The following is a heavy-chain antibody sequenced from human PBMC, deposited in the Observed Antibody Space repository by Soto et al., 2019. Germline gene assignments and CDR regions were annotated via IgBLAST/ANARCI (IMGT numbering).Heavy chain of an antibody. CDR3: AREGVGDWGCSSTSCYPSRGPNYYYYGMDV. D-gene: IGHD2-2*01. CDR2: ISSNGGST. Sequence: PGGSLRLSCAASGFTFSSYAMHWVRQAPGKGLEYVSAISSNGGSTYYANSVKGRFTISRDNSKNTLYLQMGSLRAEDMAVYYCAREGVGDWGCSSTSCYPSRGPNYYYYGMDVWGQGTTVTVSS. J-gene: IGHJ6*02. V-gene: IGHV3-64*01. CDR1: GFTFSSYA.